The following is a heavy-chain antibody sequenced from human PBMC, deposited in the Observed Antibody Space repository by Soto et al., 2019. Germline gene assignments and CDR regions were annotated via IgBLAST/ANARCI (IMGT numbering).Heavy chain of an antibody. CDR2: MNPNSGNT. J-gene: IGHJ6*03. D-gene: IGHD6-13*01. Sequence: ASVKVSCKASGYTFTSYDINWVRQATGQGLEWMGWMNPNSGNTGYAQKFQGRVTMTRNTSISTAYMELSSLRSEDTAVYYCARGHQQLVLAPNYSSYYYMDVWGKGTTLTVSS. V-gene: IGHV1-8*01. CDR1: GYTFTSYD. CDR3: ARGHQQLVLAPNYSSYYYMDV.